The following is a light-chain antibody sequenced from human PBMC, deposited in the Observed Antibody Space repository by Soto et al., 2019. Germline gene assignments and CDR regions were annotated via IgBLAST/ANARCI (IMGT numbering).Light chain of an antibody. CDR1: QTISSW. CDR2: KAS. J-gene: IGKJ5*01. Sequence: DIPMTQSPSTLSGSVGDRVTITCGASQTISSWLAWYQQKPGKAPKLLIYKASTLKSGVPSRFSGSGSGTEFTLTITSLQPEDFATYYCQQLNFFPITFGQGTRLEIK. V-gene: IGKV1-5*03. CDR3: QQLNFFPIT.